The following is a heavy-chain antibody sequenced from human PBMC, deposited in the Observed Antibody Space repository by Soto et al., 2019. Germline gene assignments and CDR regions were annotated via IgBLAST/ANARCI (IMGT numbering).Heavy chain of an antibody. J-gene: IGHJ5*02. CDR3: AKDRTLTFYP. V-gene: IGHV3-30*18. D-gene: IGHD2-2*01. CDR2: ISYDGSNK. Sequence: ESVGGVVQPGRSLRLSCAASGFTFSSYGMHWVRQAPGKGLEWVAVISYDGSNKYYADSVKGRFTISRDNSKNTLYLQMNSLRAEDTAVYYCAKDRTLTFYPWGQGTLVTVSS. CDR1: GFTFSSYG.